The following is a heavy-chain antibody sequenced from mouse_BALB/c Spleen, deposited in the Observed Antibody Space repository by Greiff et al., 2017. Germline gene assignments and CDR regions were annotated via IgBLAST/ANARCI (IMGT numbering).Heavy chain of an antibody. Sequence: EVQLVESGPELVKPGASVKIPCKASGYTFTDYNMDWVQQSHGKSLEWIGDINPNNGGTIYNQKFKGKATLTVDKSSSTAYMELRSLTSEDTAVYYCARFLYYYGSRYFDVWGAGTTVTVSS. CDR1: GYTFTDYN. J-gene: IGHJ1*01. V-gene: IGHV1-18*01. CDR3: ARFLYYYGSRYFDV. CDR2: INPNNGGT. D-gene: IGHD1-1*01.